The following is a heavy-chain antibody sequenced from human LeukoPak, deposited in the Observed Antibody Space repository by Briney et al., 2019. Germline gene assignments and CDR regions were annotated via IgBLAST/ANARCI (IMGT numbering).Heavy chain of an antibody. Sequence: SETLSLTCTVSGGSISNLDYYWTWIRQPAGKRLEWIGRIYTSGGTNYNPSLKSRVTMSVDRSKNQFSLNLTSVTAADTAVFYCAGSHYYGPGPRDSFDIWGQGTVVTVSS. D-gene: IGHD3-10*01. CDR1: GGSISNLDYY. J-gene: IGHJ3*02. V-gene: IGHV4-4*07. CDR3: AGSHYYGPGPRDSFDI. CDR2: IYTSGGT.